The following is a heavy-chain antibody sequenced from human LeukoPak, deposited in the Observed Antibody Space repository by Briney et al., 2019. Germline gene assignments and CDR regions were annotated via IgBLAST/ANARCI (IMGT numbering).Heavy chain of an antibody. J-gene: IGHJ6*03. CDR1: GFTFSSYS. CDR3: ASTVTTIDYYMDV. CDR2: ISSSSSTI. D-gene: IGHD4-17*01. V-gene: IGHV3-48*01. Sequence: GGSLRLSCAASGFTFSSYSMNWVRQAPGKGLEWVSYISSSSSTIYYADSVKGRFTISRDNAKNSLYLQMNSLRAEDTAVYYCASTVTTIDYYMDVWGKGTTVTVSS.